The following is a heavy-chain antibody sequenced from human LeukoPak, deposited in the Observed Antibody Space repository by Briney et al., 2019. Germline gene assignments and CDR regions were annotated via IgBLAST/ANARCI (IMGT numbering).Heavy chain of an antibody. V-gene: IGHV3-23*01. D-gene: IGHD5-24*01. CDR2: ISPSGDET. J-gene: IGHJ4*02. CDR3: AKDQFDGYNAFAY. CDR1: GFISCSYA. Sequence: GGSLRLSCAASGFISCSYAMSWVRQAPGKGLEWVSGISPSGDETNYADSVKGRFTISRDNSKSTLYLQMNNLRAEDTAVYYCAKDQFDGYNAFAYWGQGTLVTVSS.